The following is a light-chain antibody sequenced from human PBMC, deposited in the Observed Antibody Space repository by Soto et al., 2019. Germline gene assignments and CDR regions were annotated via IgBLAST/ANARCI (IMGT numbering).Light chain of an antibody. J-gene: IGKJ4*02. CDR2: AAS. CDR1: QSVSNY. CDR3: QQSYSAPLT. V-gene: IGKV1-39*01. Sequence: DIQMTQSPSSLSASVGDRVTITCRASQSVSNYLNWYQLRPGKAPKLLIYAASSLQSGVPSRFSGSGSGPDFTLTISSLQPEDFASYYCQQSYSAPLTCGGGTKVEIK.